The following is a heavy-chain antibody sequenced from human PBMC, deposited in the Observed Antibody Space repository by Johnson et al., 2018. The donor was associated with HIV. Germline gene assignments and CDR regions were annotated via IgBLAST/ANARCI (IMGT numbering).Heavy chain of an antibody. CDR1: GFTFSSYW. CDR3: AKDLYSSSWTNDAFDI. CDR2: INSDGSST. V-gene: IGHV3-74*01. J-gene: IGHJ3*02. D-gene: IGHD6-13*01. Sequence: VQLVESGGGLVQPGGSLRLSCAASGFTFSSYWMHWVRQAPGKGLVWVSRINSDGSSTSYADSVKGRFTISRDNSKNTVYLQMNGLRAEDTAVYHCAKDLYSSSWTNDAFDIWGQGTMVTVSS.